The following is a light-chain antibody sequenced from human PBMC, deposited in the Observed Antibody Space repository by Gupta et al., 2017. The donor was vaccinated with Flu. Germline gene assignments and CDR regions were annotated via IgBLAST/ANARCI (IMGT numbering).Light chain of an antibody. CDR3: SSYTSSSTLV. CDR2: YVS. J-gene: IGLJ3*02. CDR1: SSDVGAYSY. Sequence: SITISCTGTSSDVGAYSYVSWYQQYPGKAPKLMIYYVSNRPSGVSNRFSGSKSGNTASLTISGLQAEDEADYYCSSYTSSSTLVFGGGTKLTVL. V-gene: IGLV2-14*04.